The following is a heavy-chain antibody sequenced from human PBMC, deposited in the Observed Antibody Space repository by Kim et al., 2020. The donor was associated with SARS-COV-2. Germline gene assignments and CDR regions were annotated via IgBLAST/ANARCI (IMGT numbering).Heavy chain of an antibody. V-gene: IGHV3-53*05. CDR3: ARLTNYYFDL. CDR2: GIT. J-gene: IGHJ4*02. Sequence: GITDYGDSVKGRFTISRDTSENTLSLQMNSLRPDDTAVYYCARLTNYYFDLWGQGTLVTVSS. D-gene: IGHD4-4*01.